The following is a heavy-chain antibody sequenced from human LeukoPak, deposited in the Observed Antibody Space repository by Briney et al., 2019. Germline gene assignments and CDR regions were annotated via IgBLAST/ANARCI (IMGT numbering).Heavy chain of an antibody. CDR1: GFSFSDYY. J-gene: IGHJ4*02. V-gene: IGHV3-11*05. Sequence: PGGSLRLSCAASGFSFSDYYMSWIRQAPGKGLEWVSYISSSGSYTNYADSVKGRFTISRDNAKNSLYLQMSSLRAEDTAVYYCARVRGYTGMVDYWGQGTLVTVSS. D-gene: IGHD5-18*01. CDR3: ARVRGYTGMVDY. CDR2: ISSSGSYT.